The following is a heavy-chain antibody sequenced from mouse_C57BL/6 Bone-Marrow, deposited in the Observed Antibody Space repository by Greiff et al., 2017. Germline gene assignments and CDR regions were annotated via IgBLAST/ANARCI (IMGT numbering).Heavy chain of an antibody. CDR1: GYTFTSYW. D-gene: IGHD1-1*01. Sequence: QVQLQQPGAELVKPGASVKLSCKASGYTFTSYWMHWVKQRPGRGLEWIGRIDPNRGGTKYNEKFKSKATLTVDKPSSTAYMQRSSLSSEDSAVYYCARCYYGSSHYWGQGTTLTVSS. J-gene: IGHJ2*01. CDR3: ARCYYGSSHY. V-gene: IGHV1-72*01. CDR2: IDPNRGGT.